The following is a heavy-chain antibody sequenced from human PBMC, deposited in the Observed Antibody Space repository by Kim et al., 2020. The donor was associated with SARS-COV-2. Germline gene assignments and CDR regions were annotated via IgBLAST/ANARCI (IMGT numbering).Heavy chain of an antibody. V-gene: IGHV3-21*01. J-gene: IGHJ6*02. Sequence: GGYLRLSCAASGFTFSSYSMIWVRQAPGKGLEWVSTITTDSNYIYYATSVKGRFTISRDNARHSLFLQMNSLRVDDTAVYYCVREDRSANYYGLDVWGQGTTVTVSS. CDR1: GFTFSSYS. CDR2: ITTDSNYI. CDR3: VREDRSANYYGLDV.